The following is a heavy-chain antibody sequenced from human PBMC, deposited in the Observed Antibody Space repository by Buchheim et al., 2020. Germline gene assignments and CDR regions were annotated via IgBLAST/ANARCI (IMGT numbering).Heavy chain of an antibody. V-gene: IGHV3-23*01. J-gene: IGHJ4*02. CDR3: ASESGSGNLDY. Sequence: EVQLLESGGDLVQPGGSLRLSCAASGFPLSSSAMTWVRQAPGKGLEWVSAISGSDDNIYYADSVKGRFTISRDNAKNSLYLQMNSLRAEDTAVYYCASESGSGNLDYWGQGTL. CDR2: ISGSDDNI. D-gene: IGHD1-26*01. CDR1: GFPLSSSA.